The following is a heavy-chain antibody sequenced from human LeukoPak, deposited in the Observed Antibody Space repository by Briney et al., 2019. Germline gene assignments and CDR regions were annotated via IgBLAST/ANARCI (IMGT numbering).Heavy chain of an antibody. CDR1: GFTVSSNY. V-gene: IGHV3-53*01. J-gene: IGHJ2*01. CDR3: ARHKKNYDSSGYSTYWYFDL. CDR2: IYSGGTT. D-gene: IGHD3-22*01. Sequence: GGSLRLSCAASGFTVSSNYVSWVRQAPGKGLEWVSVIYSGGTTYYADSVKGRFTISRDNSKNTLYLQMNSLRAEDTAVYYCARHKKNYDSSGYSTYWYFDLWGRGTLVTVSS.